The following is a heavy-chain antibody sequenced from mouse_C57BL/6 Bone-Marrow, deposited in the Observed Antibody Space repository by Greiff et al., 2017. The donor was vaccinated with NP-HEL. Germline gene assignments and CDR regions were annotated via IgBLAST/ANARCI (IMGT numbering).Heavy chain of an antibody. CDR1: GYTFTDYY. Sequence: VKLVESGAELVRPGASVKLSCKASGYTFTDYYINWVKQRPGQGLEWIARIYPGSGNTYYNEKFKGKATLTAEKSSSTAYMQLSSLTSEDSAVYYCATICYGYPAWFAYWGQGTLVTVPA. CDR3: ATICYGYPAWFAY. CDR2: IYPGSGNT. V-gene: IGHV1-76*01. J-gene: IGHJ3*01. D-gene: IGHD2-2*01.